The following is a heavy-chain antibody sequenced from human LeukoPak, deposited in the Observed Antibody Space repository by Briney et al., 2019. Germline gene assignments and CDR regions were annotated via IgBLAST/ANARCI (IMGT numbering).Heavy chain of an antibody. D-gene: IGHD4-17*01. J-gene: IGHJ4*02. CDR2: IIPIFGTA. CDR1: GGTFSSYA. CDR3: ARDGMTTVTPRGVDY. V-gene: IGHV1-69*05. Sequence: SVKVSCKASGGTFSSYAISWVRQAPGQGLEWMGGIIPIFGTANYAQKFQGRVTITTDESTSTAYMELRSLRSDDTAVYYCARDGMTTVTPRGVDYWGQGTLVTVSS.